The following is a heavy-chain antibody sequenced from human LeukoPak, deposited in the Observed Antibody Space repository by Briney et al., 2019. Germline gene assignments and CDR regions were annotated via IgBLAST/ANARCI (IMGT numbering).Heavy chain of an antibody. D-gene: IGHD6-19*01. CDR1: GGSISTYY. J-gene: IGHJ4*02. Sequence: SETLSLTCTVSGGSISTYYWSWIRQPAGKGLEWIGRIYTSGNTNYNPSFKSRVTMSIDTSKNQFSLKLNSVTAADTAVYYCARDGVNSDWPPHYWGQGTLVTVSS. CDR3: ARDGVNSDWPPHY. V-gene: IGHV4-4*07. CDR2: IYTSGNT.